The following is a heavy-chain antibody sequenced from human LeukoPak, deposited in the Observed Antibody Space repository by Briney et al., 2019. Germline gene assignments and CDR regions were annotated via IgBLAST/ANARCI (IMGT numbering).Heavy chain of an antibody. Sequence: GESLKISCKGSGYSFTNYWSGWVRQMPGKGLGWMGIIYPGDSDTRYIPSFQGQVTISADKSISTAYLQWSSLKASDTAMYYCARRVDSYWFFDYWGQGTLVTVSS. CDR2: IYPGDSDT. V-gene: IGHV5-51*01. J-gene: IGHJ4*02. D-gene: IGHD1-26*01. CDR1: GYSFTNYW. CDR3: ARRVDSYWFFDY.